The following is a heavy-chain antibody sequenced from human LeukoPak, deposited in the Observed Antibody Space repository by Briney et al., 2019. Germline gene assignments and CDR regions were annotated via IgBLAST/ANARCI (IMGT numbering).Heavy chain of an antibody. CDR3: ARAHIQDYTIVGLVDH. Sequence: GGSLRLSCAASGFTFSDYSMNWVRQTPGQGLESVSSISSRSTYAYYADSVRGRFTVSRDSAKNSLFLQMDNLRVEDTAIYYCARAHIQDYTIVGLVDHWGQGTLVTVSS. CDR1: GFTFSDYS. CDR2: ISSRSTYA. J-gene: IGHJ5*02. D-gene: IGHD1-26*01. V-gene: IGHV3-21*01.